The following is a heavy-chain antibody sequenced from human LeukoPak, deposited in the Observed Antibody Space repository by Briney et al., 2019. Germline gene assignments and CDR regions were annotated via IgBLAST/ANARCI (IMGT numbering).Heavy chain of an antibody. Sequence: GGSLRLPCAASGFTSSSYGMHWVRQAPGKGLEWVAVIWYDGSNKYYADSVKGRFTISRDNSKNTLYLQMNSLRAEDTAVYYCAKDKQGDSFDYWGQGTLVTVSS. CDR2: IWYDGSNK. V-gene: IGHV3-33*06. CDR3: AKDKQGDSFDY. D-gene: IGHD6-13*01. J-gene: IGHJ4*02. CDR1: GFTSSSYG.